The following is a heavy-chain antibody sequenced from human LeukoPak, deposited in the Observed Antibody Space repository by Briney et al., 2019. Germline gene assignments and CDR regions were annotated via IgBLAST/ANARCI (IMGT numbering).Heavy chain of an antibody. CDR2: IYPGDSDT. CDR1: GFSFTNYW. D-gene: IGHD3-16*01. J-gene: IGHJ6*03. V-gene: IGHV5-51*01. Sequence: GESLKISCEGSGFSFTNYWIGWVRQMPGKGLEWMGIIYPGDSDTRYSPSFQGQVTISADKSISTAYLQWSSLKASDTAMYYCARHRGSTGYYMDVWGKGTTVTVSS. CDR3: ARHRGSTGYYMDV.